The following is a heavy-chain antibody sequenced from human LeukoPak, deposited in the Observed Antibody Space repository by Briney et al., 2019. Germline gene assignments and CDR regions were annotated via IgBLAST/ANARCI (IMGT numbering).Heavy chain of an antibody. CDR3: ARDLAATGTLIDS. J-gene: IGHJ4*02. D-gene: IGHD6-13*01. V-gene: IGHV3-30*19. CDR1: GFSFITYG. CDR2: ISYDGSNK. Sequence: GGSLRLSCAASGFSFITYGIHWVRQAPGKGLEWVAVISYDGSNKQYADSVKGRFTISRDNSKNTLYLQMNSLRAEDTAVYYCARDLAATGTLIDSWGQGTLVTVSS.